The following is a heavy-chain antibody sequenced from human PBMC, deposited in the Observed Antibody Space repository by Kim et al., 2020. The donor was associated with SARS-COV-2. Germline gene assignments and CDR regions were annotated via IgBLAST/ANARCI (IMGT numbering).Heavy chain of an antibody. J-gene: IGHJ4*02. CDR1: GFTFSSYA. V-gene: IGHV3-30*04. CDR3: ARGESEVYDYVWGSYRYPIHMDY. Sequence: GGSLRLSCAASGFTFSSYAMHWVRQAPGKGLEWVAVISYDGSNKYYADSVKGRFTISRDNSKNTLYLQMNSLRAEDTAVYYCARGESEVYDYVWGSYRYPIHMDYWGQGTLVTVSS. D-gene: IGHD3-16*02. CDR2: ISYDGSNK.